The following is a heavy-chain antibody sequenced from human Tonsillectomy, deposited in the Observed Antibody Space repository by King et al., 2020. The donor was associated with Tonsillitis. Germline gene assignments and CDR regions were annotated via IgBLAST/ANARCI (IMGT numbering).Heavy chain of an antibody. CDR2: IIPILGIA. CDR1: GGTFSSYA. Sequence: QLVQSGAEVKKPGSSVKVSCKASGGTFSSYAISWVRQAPGQGLEWMGRIIPILGIANYAQKFQGRVTITADKSTSTAYMELSSLRPEDTAVYYCASSYYSDSSGYLEEDFQHWGQSTLVTVSS. CDR3: ASSYYSDSSGYLEEDFQH. D-gene: IGHD3-22*01. V-gene: IGHV1-69*04. J-gene: IGHJ1*01.